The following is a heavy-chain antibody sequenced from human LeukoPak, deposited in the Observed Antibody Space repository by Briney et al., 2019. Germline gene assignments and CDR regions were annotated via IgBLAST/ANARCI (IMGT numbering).Heavy chain of an antibody. CDR2: ISYDGSSK. Sequence: GGSLRLSCAASGFTFSSYAMHWVRQAPGKGLEWVAAISYDGSSKYYADSVKGRFTISRDNSKNTLFLQMNSLRAEDTAVYYCAREDNSGWYDYWGQGTLVTVSS. J-gene: IGHJ4*02. V-gene: IGHV3-30-3*01. CDR1: GFTFSSYA. CDR3: AREDNSGWYDY. D-gene: IGHD6-19*01.